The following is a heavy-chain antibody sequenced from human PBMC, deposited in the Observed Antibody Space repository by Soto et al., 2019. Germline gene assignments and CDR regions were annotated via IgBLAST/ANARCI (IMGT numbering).Heavy chain of an antibody. CDR1: GGAFSSSS. Sequence: QVQLVQSGAEVKKPGSSVKVSCKASGGAFSSSSLNWVRQARGQGLEWMGGIIPMFGTTNYAQKFQGRVKITADESTSTANLEVTNLRSEDTAVYFCAEGGGGYDTWGQGTLVTVSS. CDR2: IIPMFGTT. J-gene: IGHJ5*02. D-gene: IGHD3-22*01. CDR3: AEGGGGYDT. V-gene: IGHV1-69*01.